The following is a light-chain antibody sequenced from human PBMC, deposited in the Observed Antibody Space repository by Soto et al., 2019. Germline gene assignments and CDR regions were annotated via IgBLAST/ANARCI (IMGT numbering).Light chain of an antibody. CDR2: GAS. CDR1: QSVSSSY. J-gene: IGKJ2*01. V-gene: IGKV3-20*01. Sequence: EIVLTQSPGTLSLSPGERATLSCRASQSVSSSYLAWYQQKPGQAPSLLIYGASSRATGIPDRFSGSGSGTDFTLTISRLEPEDFAVYYCQQYGSSPYTFGQGTKVEIK. CDR3: QQYGSSPYT.